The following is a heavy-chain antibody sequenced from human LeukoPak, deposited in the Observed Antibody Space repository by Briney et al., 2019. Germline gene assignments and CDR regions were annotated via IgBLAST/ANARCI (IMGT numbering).Heavy chain of an antibody. CDR3: AGDLEYCSGGSCYNYNWFDP. J-gene: IGHJ5*02. CDR2: IIPILGIA. V-gene: IGHV1-69*10. CDR1: GYTFTSYY. Sequence: VKVSCKASGYTFTSYYMHWVRQAPGQGLEWMGRIIPILGIANYAQKFQGRVTITADKSTSTAYMELSSLRSEDTAVYYCAGDLEYCSGGSCYNYNWFDPWGQGTLVTVSS. D-gene: IGHD2-15*01.